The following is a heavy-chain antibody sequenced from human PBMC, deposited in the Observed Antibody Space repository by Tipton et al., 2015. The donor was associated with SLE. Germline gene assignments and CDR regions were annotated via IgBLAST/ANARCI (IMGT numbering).Heavy chain of an antibody. V-gene: IGHV4-39*01. CDR3: ARHGAGPDILHWFDP. CDR1: SGSISRSGYY. D-gene: IGHD2-21*02. CDR2: IYYSGDT. Sequence: TLSLTCTVSSGSISRSGYYWGWIRQPPGKGLEWIGSIYYSGDTYYNPSLKSRVSISIDTSKNQFSLKLSSVTAADTAVYYCARHGAGPDILHWFDPWGQGTLVTVSS. J-gene: IGHJ5*02.